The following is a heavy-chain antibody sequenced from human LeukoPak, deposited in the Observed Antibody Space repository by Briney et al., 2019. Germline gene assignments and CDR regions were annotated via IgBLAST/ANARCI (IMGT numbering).Heavy chain of an antibody. CDR1: GGSITSYY. Sequence: PSETLSLTCTVSGGSITSYYWSWIRQPPGKGLEYLGYGYYSGITNYNPSLKSRVTTSVDTSKKQFSLSLSSVTAADTAIYYCARGDCSGTSCYFDYWDQGTLVTVSS. CDR3: ARGDCSGTSCYFDY. CDR2: GYYSGIT. J-gene: IGHJ4*02. D-gene: IGHD2-2*01. V-gene: IGHV4-59*01.